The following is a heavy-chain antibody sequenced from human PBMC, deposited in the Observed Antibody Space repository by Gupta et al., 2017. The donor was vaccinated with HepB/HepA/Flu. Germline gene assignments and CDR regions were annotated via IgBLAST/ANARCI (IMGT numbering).Heavy chain of an antibody. CDR2: IKQDGSEK. V-gene: IGHV3-7*01. CDR3: TRGGYSSSWFWDY. J-gene: IGHJ4*02. D-gene: IGHD6-13*01. CDR1: GFTFSPYW. Sequence: EVQLVESGGGLVQAGGSRRLPCAASGFTFSPYWMTWVRQAPGKGPEWVANIKQDGSEKWYVDSVKGRFTISRDNAKNSLYLQMNSLRAEDTAIYYCTRGGYSSSWFWDYWGQGTLVTVSS.